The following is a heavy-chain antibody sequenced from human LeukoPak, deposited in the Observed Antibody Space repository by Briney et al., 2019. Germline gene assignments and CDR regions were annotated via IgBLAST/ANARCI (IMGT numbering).Heavy chain of an antibody. CDR2: ISGGAGST. Sequence: GGSLRLSCAASRFTFSNYAMTWVRQAPGKGLEWVSAISGGAGSTYYADSVKGRFTISRDNSKNTVHLQMNSLRAEDTAVYYCARDQGYYASGSYFDQWGQGTLVAVSS. CDR3: ARDQGYYASGSYFDQ. D-gene: IGHD3-10*01. V-gene: IGHV3-23*01. CDR1: RFTFSNYA. J-gene: IGHJ4*02.